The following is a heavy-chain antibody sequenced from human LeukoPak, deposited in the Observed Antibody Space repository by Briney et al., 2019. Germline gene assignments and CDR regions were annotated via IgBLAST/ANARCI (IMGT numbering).Heavy chain of an antibody. Sequence: ASVKVSCKASGGTFSSYAISWVRQAPGQGLEWMGAIIPIFGTANYAQKFQGRVTITTDESTSTAYMELSSLRSEDTAVYYCASHSGITKIVVVTYAFDIWGQATMVTVSS. J-gene: IGHJ3*02. CDR1: GGTFSSYA. V-gene: IGHV1-69*05. CDR2: IIPIFGTA. D-gene: IGHD3-22*01. CDR3: ASHSGITKIVVVTYAFDI.